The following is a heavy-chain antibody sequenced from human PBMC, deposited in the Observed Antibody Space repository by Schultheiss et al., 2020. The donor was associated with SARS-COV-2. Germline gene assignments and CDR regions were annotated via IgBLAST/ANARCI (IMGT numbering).Heavy chain of an antibody. V-gene: IGHV4-61*08. CDR2: INHSGST. J-gene: IGHJ4*02. CDR1: GGSISSGGYY. Sequence: SETLSLTCTVSGGSISSGGYYWSWIRQPPGKGLEWIGEINHSGSTNYNPSLKSRVTMSVDTSKNQFSLKLSSVTAADTAVYYCATGLIVVEYSLDYWGQATLVTVSS. CDR3: ATGLIVVEYSLDY. D-gene: IGHD3-22*01.